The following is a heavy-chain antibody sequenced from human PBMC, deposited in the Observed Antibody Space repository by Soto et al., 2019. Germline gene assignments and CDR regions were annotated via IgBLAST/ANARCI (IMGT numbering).Heavy chain of an antibody. V-gene: IGHV4-39*01. J-gene: IGHJ6*03. Sequence: SETLSLTCTVSGGSISSSSYYWGWIRQPPGKGLEWIGSIYYSGSTYYNPSLKSRVTISVDTSKNQFSLKLSSVTAADTAVYYCARQGGPTYYDILTGYYSWGGGPYYYYYMDVWGKGTTVT. D-gene: IGHD3-9*01. CDR2: IYYSGST. CDR1: GGSISSSSYY. CDR3: ARQGGPTYYDILTGYYSWGGGPYYYYYMDV.